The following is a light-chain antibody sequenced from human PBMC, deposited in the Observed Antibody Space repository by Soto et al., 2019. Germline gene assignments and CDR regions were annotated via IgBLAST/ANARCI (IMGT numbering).Light chain of an antibody. CDR2: KAS. CDR1: QSISSW. V-gene: IGKV1-5*03. Sequence: DIQMTQSPSTLSASVGDRVTITCRASQSISSWLAWYQQKPGKAPKLLSYKASSLESGVPSRFIGGGSGTEFTLTISSLQPDDFATYYCQQYNSYSQTFGQGTKVEIK. CDR3: QQYNSYSQT. J-gene: IGKJ1*01.